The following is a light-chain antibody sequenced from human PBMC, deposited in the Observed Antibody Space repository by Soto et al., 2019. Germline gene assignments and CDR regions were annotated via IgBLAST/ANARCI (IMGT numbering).Light chain of an antibody. J-gene: IGKJ4*01. CDR3: QQYYSTLLT. CDR2: DAS. CDR1: QSINSW. Sequence: DIQMTQSPSTLSASVGDRVTITCRASQSINSWLAWYQQIPGKAPKLLIYDASSLESGVPSRFSGSASGTEFTLTISSLQPDDVAVYYCQQYYSTLLTFGGGTKVDIK. V-gene: IGKV1-5*01.